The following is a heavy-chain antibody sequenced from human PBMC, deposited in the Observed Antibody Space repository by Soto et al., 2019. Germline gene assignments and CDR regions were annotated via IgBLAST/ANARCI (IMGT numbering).Heavy chain of an antibody. CDR3: ARDGYGDPYYYYAMDV. Sequence: LRLSCAASGFSFSLYEMIWVRQAPGKGLEWVSYISTSGSTKYYADSVTGRFTISRDNAKNSVYLQMNSLRAEDTAVYSCARDGYGDPYYYYAMDVWGQGTTVTVSS. CDR2: ISTSGSTK. J-gene: IGHJ6*02. V-gene: IGHV3-48*03. D-gene: IGHD4-17*01. CDR1: GFSFSLYE.